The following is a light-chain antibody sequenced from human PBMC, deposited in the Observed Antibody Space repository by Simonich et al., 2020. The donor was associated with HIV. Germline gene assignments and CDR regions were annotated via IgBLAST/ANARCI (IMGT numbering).Light chain of an antibody. CDR1: QGVSNS. CDR3: QQYYSTLMYT. Sequence: DIQMTQSPSSLSASVGDRVTITCRASQGVSNSLAWYQQKPGKAPKLLLYAASRLESGVPSRFSGSGSGTDYTLTISSLQPEDFATYYCQQYYSTLMYTFGQGTKLESK. V-gene: IGKV1-NL1*01. J-gene: IGKJ2*01. CDR2: AAS.